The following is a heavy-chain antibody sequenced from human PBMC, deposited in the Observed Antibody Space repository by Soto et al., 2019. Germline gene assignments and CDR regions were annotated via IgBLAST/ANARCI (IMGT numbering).Heavy chain of an antibody. J-gene: IGHJ4*02. CDR3: AHRHSSGSYSY. V-gene: IGHV2-5*02. CDR1: GFSLTTSGVG. D-gene: IGHD1-26*01. CDR2: VYWDDDK. Sequence: QITLKESGPTLVKPTQTLTLTCTFSGFSLTTSGVGVGWIRQPPGKALEWLALVYWDDDKRYCPSLKSRLSITKDTSKNQVVLTMTTMDPVVTATYYCAHRHSSGSYSYWGQGTLVTVSS.